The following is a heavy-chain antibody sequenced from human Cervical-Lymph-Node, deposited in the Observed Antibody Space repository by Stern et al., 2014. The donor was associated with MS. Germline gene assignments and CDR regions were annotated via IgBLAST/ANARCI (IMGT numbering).Heavy chain of an antibody. CDR1: GGSISSGGHY. Sequence: QVQLVESGPGLVKPSQTLSLTCTVSGGSISSGGHYWSWIRQHPGKGLEWIGYIYYSGGTFYNPPLKSRVSISLDTSKNQFSLKLSSVTAADTAVYYCASRWSGTYYGQNWFDPWGQGTLVTVSS. D-gene: IGHD1-26*01. CDR3: ASRWSGTYYGQNWFDP. CDR2: IYYSGGT. V-gene: IGHV4-31*03. J-gene: IGHJ5*02.